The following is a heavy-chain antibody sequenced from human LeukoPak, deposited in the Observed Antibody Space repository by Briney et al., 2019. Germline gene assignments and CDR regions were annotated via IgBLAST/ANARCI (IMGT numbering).Heavy chain of an antibody. CDR3: VRDRGIASTGGYGMDV. Sequence: GGSLRLSCAASGFTVSSNYMSWVRQAPGTGLEWVSIIHNNGITHYAHSVKGRFTLSRDNSKNTLYLQMNNLRAEDAAVYYCVRDRGIASTGGYGMDVWGQGTTVTVSS. CDR1: GFTVSSNY. D-gene: IGHD6-13*01. J-gene: IGHJ6*02. V-gene: IGHV3-53*01. CDR2: IHNNGIT.